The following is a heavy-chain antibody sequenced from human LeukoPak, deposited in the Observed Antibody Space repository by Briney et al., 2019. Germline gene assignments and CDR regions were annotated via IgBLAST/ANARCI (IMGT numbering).Heavy chain of an antibody. V-gene: IGHV4-4*07. CDR2: IYSSGST. J-gene: IGHJ4*02. D-gene: IGHD3-10*01. Sequence: SETLSLTCTVSGGSINNYYWSWIRQAAGKGLEWIGRIYSSGSTKTNPSLKSRVTMSVDMSKNQFSLRLSSVTAADTAVYYCARGKNYGSFNDFWGQGTLVTVSS. CDR1: GGSINNYY. CDR3: ARGKNYGSFNDF.